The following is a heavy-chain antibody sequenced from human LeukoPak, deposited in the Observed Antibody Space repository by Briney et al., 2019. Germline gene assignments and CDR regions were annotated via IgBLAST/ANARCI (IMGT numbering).Heavy chain of an antibody. CDR1: GFTFSRYW. V-gene: IGHV3-74*03. CDR2: IKTDGSNT. D-gene: IGHD3-10*01. J-gene: IGHJ3*01. Sequence: GGSLRLSCEASGFTFSRYWMHWVRQAPGKGLVWVSRIKTDGSNTKYADSVKGRFSISRDNAKKTLYLQMTSLRVEDTAVYYCAREGMVRGVPDAFDLWGQGTMVTVSS. CDR3: AREGMVRGVPDAFDL.